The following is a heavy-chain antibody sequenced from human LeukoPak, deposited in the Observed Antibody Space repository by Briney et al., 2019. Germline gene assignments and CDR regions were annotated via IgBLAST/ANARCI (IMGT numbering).Heavy chain of an antibody. Sequence: GASVKVSCKASGYTFTGYYMHWVRQAPGQGLEWMGWINPNSGGTNYAQKFQGRVTMTRDTSISTAYMELSRLRSDDTAEYYCARDIVATMNFDYWGRGTLVTVSS. CDR3: ARDIVATMNFDY. CDR2: INPNSGGT. CDR1: GYTFTGYY. V-gene: IGHV1-2*02. J-gene: IGHJ4*02. D-gene: IGHD5-12*01.